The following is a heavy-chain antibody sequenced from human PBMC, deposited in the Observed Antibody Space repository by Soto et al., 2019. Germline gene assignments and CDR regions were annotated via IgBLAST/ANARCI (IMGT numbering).Heavy chain of an antibody. Sequence: SETLSLTCAVSGDSISSSNWWHWVRQPPGKGLEWIGEIHHSGTTNYNPSLKSRVAISVDRSKNQFSLKLNSVTAADTTVYYCARVRQYCSATSCYLDPWGQGTLVTVSS. CDR2: IHHSGTT. V-gene: IGHV4-4*02. CDR1: GDSISSSNW. D-gene: IGHD2-2*01. CDR3: ARVRQYCSATSCYLDP. J-gene: IGHJ5*02.